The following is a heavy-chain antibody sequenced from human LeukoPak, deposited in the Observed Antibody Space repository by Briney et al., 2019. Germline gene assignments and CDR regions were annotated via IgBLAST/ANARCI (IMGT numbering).Heavy chain of an antibody. CDR2: ISGSGGTT. J-gene: IGHJ4*02. Sequence: GESLRLSCAASGFTFSNYGMSWVRQAPGKGLEWISAISGSGGTTYYADSVKGRFTISRDNPNNTLFLQLNSLRAEDSAVYYCARKSSGYYSNFDYWGQGTLVTISS. CDR1: GFTFSNYG. V-gene: IGHV3-23*01. CDR3: ARKSSGYYSNFDY. D-gene: IGHD3-22*01.